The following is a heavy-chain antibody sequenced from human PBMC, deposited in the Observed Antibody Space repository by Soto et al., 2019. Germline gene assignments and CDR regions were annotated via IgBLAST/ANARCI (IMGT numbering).Heavy chain of an antibody. Sequence: SETLSLSCTVSGGSISSYYWSWIRQPPGKGPEWIGYIYYTGSTNYNPSLKSRVTISVDTSKNQFSLNLSSVTAADTAVYYCARDYGDCFDFWGQGTLVTVSS. V-gene: IGHV4-59*01. CDR3: ARDYGDCFDF. CDR2: IYYTGST. CDR1: GGSISSYY. D-gene: IGHD4-17*01. J-gene: IGHJ4*02.